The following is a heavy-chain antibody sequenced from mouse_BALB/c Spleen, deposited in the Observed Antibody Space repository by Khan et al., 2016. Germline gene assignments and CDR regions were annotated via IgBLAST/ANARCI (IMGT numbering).Heavy chain of an antibody. V-gene: IGHV3-2*02. Sequence: VQLKESGPGLVKPSQSLSLTCTVTGYSITSDYAWNWIRQFPGNKLEWMGYISYSGSTSYNPSLKSRISITRDTSKNQFFLQLNSVTTEDTATYYCAGHYYGSSYWYFDVWGAGTTVTVSS. D-gene: IGHD1-1*01. CDR2: ISYSGST. J-gene: IGHJ1*01. CDR1: GYSITSDYA. CDR3: AGHYYGSSYWYFDV.